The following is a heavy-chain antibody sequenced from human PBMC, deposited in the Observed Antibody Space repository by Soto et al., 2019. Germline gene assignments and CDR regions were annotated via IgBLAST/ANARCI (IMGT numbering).Heavy chain of an antibody. Sequence: SETLSLTCTVSGGSISSSSYYWGWIRQPPGKGLEWIGSIYYSGSTYYNPSLKSRVTISVDTSKNQFSLKLSSVTAADTAVYYCARQVTTADFDYWGQGTLVTVSS. J-gene: IGHJ4*02. CDR3: ARQVTTADFDY. CDR2: IYYSGST. CDR1: GGSISSSSYY. V-gene: IGHV4-39*01. D-gene: IGHD4-17*01.